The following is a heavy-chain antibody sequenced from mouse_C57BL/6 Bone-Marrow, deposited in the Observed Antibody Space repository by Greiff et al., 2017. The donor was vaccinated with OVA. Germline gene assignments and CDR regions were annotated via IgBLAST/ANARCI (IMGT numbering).Heavy chain of an antibody. CDR2: INPYNGGT. Sequence: VHVKQSGPVLVKPGASVKMSCKASGYTFTDYYMNWVKQSHGKSLEWIGVINPYNGGTSYNQKFKGKATLTVDKSSSTAYMELNSLTSEDSAVYYCARGVVATDFDYWGQGTTLTVSS. CDR1: GYTFTDYY. D-gene: IGHD1-1*01. CDR3: ARGVVATDFDY. V-gene: IGHV1-19*01. J-gene: IGHJ2*01.